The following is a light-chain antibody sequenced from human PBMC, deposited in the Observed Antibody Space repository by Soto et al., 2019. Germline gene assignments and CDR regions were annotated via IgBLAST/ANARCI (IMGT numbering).Light chain of an antibody. V-gene: IGLV6-57*04. CDR3: QSYDSSNHNVV. CDR2: EDN. J-gene: IGLJ2*01. CDR1: SGSIASND. Sequence: NFMLTQPHSVSESPGKTVTISCTRSSGSIASNDVQWYQQRPGSAPTTVIYEDNQRTSGVPDRFSGSIDSSSNSAALTISGLKTEEEADYYCQSYDSSNHNVVFGGGTKVTVL.